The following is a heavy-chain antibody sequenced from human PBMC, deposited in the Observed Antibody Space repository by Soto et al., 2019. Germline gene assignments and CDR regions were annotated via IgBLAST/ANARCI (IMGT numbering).Heavy chain of an antibody. CDR3: ARYIVVVPAAIGYFDY. CDR2: SYYSGST. D-gene: IGHD2-2*01. V-gene: IGHV4-61*01. CDR1: VGSVSSGSYY. Sequence: QVQLQESGPGLVKPSETLSLTCTVSVGSVSSGSYYWSWIRQPPGKGLEWIGYSYYSGSTNYNPSLKIRVTISVDTSKHQVSLKLSSVTAADTAGYYCARYIVVVPAAIGYFDYWGQGTLVTVSS. J-gene: IGHJ4*02.